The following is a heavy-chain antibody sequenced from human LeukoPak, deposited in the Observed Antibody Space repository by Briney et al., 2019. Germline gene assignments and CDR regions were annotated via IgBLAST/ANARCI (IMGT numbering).Heavy chain of an antibody. J-gene: IGHJ4*02. CDR1: GFSFSNYW. Sequence: VGSLRLSCAASGFSFSNYWMHWVRQAPGKGLVWVTRMNSDGSATYYANSVQGRFTISRDNAKNTLYLQMNSLRAEDTAMYFCAKGPNYFDSWGQGTLVTVPS. V-gene: IGHV3-74*01. CDR3: AKGPNYFDS. CDR2: MNSDGSAT.